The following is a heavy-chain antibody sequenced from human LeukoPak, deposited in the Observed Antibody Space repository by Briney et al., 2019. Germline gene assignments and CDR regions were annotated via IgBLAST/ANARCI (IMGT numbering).Heavy chain of an antibody. J-gene: IGHJ4*02. CDR1: GYTFTGYY. Sequence: ASVKVSCKASGYTFTGYYIHWVRQAPGQTLEWMGWINPNSGGTNFAQKFQGRVTMTRDTSISTAYMELTSLKSDDTAVYYCARDPATTYYYDPWGQGTLVTVSS. CDR3: ARDPATTYYYDP. D-gene: IGHD3-22*01. CDR2: INPNSGGT. V-gene: IGHV1-2*02.